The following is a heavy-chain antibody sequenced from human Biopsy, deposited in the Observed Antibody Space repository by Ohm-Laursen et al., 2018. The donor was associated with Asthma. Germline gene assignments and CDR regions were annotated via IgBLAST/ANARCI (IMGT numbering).Heavy chain of an antibody. CDR2: IGLDSGTT. Sequence: SLRLSCTASGFRFESCAMHWVRQAPGKGLEWVAGIGLDSGTTDYAGSVRGRFTISRDNAKKTMFLQLNSLIAEDSAFYYCGKVAAAAIAYPDSWGQGTLVTVSS. V-gene: IGHV3-9*01. D-gene: IGHD2-2*01. CDR1: GFRFESCA. J-gene: IGHJ4*02. CDR3: GKVAAAAIAYPDS.